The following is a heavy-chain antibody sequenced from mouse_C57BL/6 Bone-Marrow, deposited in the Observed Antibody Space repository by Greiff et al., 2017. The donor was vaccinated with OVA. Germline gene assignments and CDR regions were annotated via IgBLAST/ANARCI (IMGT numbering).Heavy chain of an antibody. CDR1: GYTFTSYW. CDR3: ARRYYGSSYWYFDV. CDR2: IYPGSGST. D-gene: IGHD1-1*01. J-gene: IGHJ1*03. Sequence: QVQLQQPGAELVKPGASVKMSCKASGYTFTSYWITWVKQRPGQGLEWIGDIYPGSGSTNYNEKFTSKATLTVDTSSSTAYMPLSSLTSEDSAVYYCARRYYGSSYWYFDVWGTGTTVTVSS. V-gene: IGHV1-55*01.